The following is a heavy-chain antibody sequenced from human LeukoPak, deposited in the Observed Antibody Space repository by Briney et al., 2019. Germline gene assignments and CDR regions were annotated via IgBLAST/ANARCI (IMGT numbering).Heavy chain of an antibody. CDR3: ARDDGTVTTADGFDY. CDR2: ISAYNGNT. CDR1: GYTFTSYG. J-gene: IGHJ4*02. Sequence: GASVKVSCKASGYTFTSYGISWARQAPGQGLEWMGWISAYNGNTNYAQKLQGRVTMTTDASTSTAYMELRSLRSDDTAVYYCARDDGTVTTADGFDYWGQGTLVTVSS. V-gene: IGHV1-18*01. D-gene: IGHD4-11*01.